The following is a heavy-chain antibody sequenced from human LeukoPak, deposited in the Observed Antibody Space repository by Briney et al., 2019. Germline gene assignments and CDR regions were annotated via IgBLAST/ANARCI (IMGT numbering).Heavy chain of an antibody. V-gene: IGHV1-2*02. CDR1: GYTFTDYF. Sequence: ASVKVSCKASGYTFTDYFMNWVRQAPGQGLEWMGWINPKSGGTVYAQKFQGRVTMTRDTSSSTAYMELRSLRSDDTAVYYCARDTYYYGSGSYYPNARLDYWGQGTLVTVSS. D-gene: IGHD3-10*01. J-gene: IGHJ4*02. CDR2: INPKSGGT. CDR3: ARDTYYYGSGSYYPNARLDY.